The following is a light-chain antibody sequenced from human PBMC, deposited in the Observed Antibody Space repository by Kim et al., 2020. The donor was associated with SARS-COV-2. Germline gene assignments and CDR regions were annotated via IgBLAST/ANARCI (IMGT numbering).Light chain of an antibody. Sequence: SYELTQPPSVSVSPGQTASITCSGDKLGDKYACWYQQKPGQSPVLVIYQDSKRPSGIPERFSESNSGNTATLTISGTQAMDEADYYCQAWDSSLVVFGGGTQLTVL. J-gene: IGLJ2*01. V-gene: IGLV3-1*01. CDR3: QAWDSSLVV. CDR1: KLGDKY. CDR2: QDS.